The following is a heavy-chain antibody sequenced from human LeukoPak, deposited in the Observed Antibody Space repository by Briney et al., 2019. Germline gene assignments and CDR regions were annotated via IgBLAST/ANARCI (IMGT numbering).Heavy chain of an antibody. J-gene: IGHJ4*02. Sequence: GGSLRLSCAASGFTFNSYAMSWVRQAPGKGLEWVSAISGSGGSTNYADSVKGRSTISRDNSKNTLYLQMNSLRAEDTAVYYCAKGGQYYYDSSGYRSFDYWGQGTLVTVSS. D-gene: IGHD3-22*01. CDR1: GFTFNSYA. V-gene: IGHV3-23*01. CDR2: ISGSGGST. CDR3: AKGGQYYYDSSGYRSFDY.